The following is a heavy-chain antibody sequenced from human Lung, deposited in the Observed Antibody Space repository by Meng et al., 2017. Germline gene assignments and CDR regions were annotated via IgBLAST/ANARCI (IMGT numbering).Heavy chain of an antibody. V-gene: IGHV3-15*01. J-gene: IGHJ4*01. CDR3: SGHVDY. Sequence: EVQLVESGGGFVKPGGSLRLSCAASGFTFSNAWMTWVRQAPGKGLEWIGRMKSNVDGGTVDYAAAVKGRFFISRDDSENTFYLQMNSLKTEDTAVYYCSGHVDYWGHGTLVTVPQ. CDR1: GFTFSNAW. CDR2: MKSNVDGGTV.